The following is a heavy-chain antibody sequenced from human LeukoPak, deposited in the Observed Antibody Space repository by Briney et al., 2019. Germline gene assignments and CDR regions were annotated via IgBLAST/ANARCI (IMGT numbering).Heavy chain of an antibody. CDR1: GYTFTSYG. D-gene: IGHD3-9*01. Sequence: GASVKVSCKASGYTFTSYGISWVRQAPGQGLEWMGWISGYNGHTNYAQKFQGRVTMTTDTSTSTAYMELRSLRSDDTAVYHCARDKGDILTASSTDYWGQGTLVTVSS. CDR2: ISGYNGHT. V-gene: IGHV1-18*01. J-gene: IGHJ4*02. CDR3: ARDKGDILTASSTDY.